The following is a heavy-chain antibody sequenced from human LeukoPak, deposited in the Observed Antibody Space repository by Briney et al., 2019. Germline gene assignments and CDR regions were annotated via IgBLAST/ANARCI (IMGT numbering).Heavy chain of an antibody. Sequence: SETLSLTCAVYGGSFSGYYWSWIRQPPGKGLEWIGEINHSGSTNYNPSLKSRVTISVDTSKNQFSLKLSSVTAADTAVYYCARDWPGVYGDINWFDPWGQGTLVTVSS. D-gene: IGHD4-17*01. V-gene: IGHV4-34*01. CDR1: GGSFSGYY. CDR2: INHSGST. J-gene: IGHJ5*02. CDR3: ARDWPGVYGDINWFDP.